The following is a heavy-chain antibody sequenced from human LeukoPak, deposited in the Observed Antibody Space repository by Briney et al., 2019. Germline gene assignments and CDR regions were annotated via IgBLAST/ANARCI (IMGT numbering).Heavy chain of an antibody. D-gene: IGHD3-3*01. J-gene: IGHJ4*02. V-gene: IGHV3-74*01. CDR3: AKDHYWSIDY. CDR2: IKGDGTST. CDR1: GFDFSSNW. Sequence: GSLRLSCAASGFDFSSNWMHWVRHVPGQGLVWVSRIKGDGTSTNYADSVKGRFTISRGIAKNTLYLQMNSLRAEDTGVYYCAKDHYWSIDYWGRGTLVTVSS.